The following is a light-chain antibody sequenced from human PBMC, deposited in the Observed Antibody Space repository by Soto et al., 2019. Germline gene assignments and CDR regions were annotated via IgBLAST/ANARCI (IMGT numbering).Light chain of an antibody. CDR2: GAS. CDR3: QHYRTS. Sequence: EIVLTQSPGTLSLSPGERATLSCRASQGVSSSYLAWYQQKPGQPPRLLIYGASSMATGTPDRFSGSGSGTDFTLTITRLEPEDFALYYCQHYRTSFGGGTKVEIK. CDR1: QGVSSSY. V-gene: IGKV3-20*01. J-gene: IGKJ4*01.